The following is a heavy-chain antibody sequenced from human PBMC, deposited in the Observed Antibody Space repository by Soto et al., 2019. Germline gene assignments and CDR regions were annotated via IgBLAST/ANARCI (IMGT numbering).Heavy chain of an antibody. CDR2: ISGSGGST. CDR3: AKDAWGSYYDILTGYYNFDY. D-gene: IGHD3-9*01. J-gene: IGHJ4*02. V-gene: IGHV3-23*01. Sequence: GGSLRLSCAASGFTFSSYAMSWVRQAPGKGLEWVSAISGSGGSTYYADSVKGRFTISRDNSKNTLYLQMNSLRAEDTAVYYWAKDAWGSYYDILTGYYNFDYWGQGTLVTVSS. CDR1: GFTFSSYA.